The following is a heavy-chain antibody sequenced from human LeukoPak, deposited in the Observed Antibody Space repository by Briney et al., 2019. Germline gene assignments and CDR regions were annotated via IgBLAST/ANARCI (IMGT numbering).Heavy chain of an antibody. J-gene: IGHJ5*02. CDR2: INSDGSST. Sequence: PGGSLRLSCAASGFTFSSYWMHWVRQAPGKGLVWVSRINSDGSSTSYADSVKGRFTISRDNAKSTLYLQMNSLRAEDTAVYYCARDRRYNWNDAWFDPWGQGTLVTVSS. CDR1: GFTFSSYW. V-gene: IGHV3-74*01. CDR3: ARDRRYNWNDAWFDP. D-gene: IGHD1-20*01.